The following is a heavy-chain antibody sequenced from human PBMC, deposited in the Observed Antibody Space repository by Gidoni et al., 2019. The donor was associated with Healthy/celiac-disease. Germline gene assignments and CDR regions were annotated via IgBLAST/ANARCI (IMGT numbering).Heavy chain of an antibody. V-gene: IGHV1-2*02. J-gene: IGHJ4*02. CDR1: GYTVTGYY. CDR3: ARQGWTGIQLWPPDY. Sequence: QVQLVQSGAEVKKPGASVKVSCKASGYTVTGYYMHWVRQAPGQGREWMGWINPNSGGTNYAQKFQGRVTMTRDTSISTAYMELSRLRSDDTAVYYCARQGWTGIQLWPPDYWGQGTLVTVSS. CDR2: INPNSGGT. D-gene: IGHD5-18*01.